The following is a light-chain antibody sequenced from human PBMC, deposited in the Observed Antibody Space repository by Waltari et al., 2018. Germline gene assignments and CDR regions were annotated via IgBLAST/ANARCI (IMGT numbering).Light chain of an antibody. V-gene: IGKV1-5*03. CDR1: QSISSW. CDR2: KAS. J-gene: IGKJ1*01. Sequence: DIQMTQSPSTLSASVGDRVTITCRASQSISSWLAWYPQKPGKAPKLLNYKASSLESGVPSRFSGSGSGTEFTLTISSLQPDDFATYYCQQYNSYSLWTFGQGTKVEIK. CDR3: QQYNSYSLWT.